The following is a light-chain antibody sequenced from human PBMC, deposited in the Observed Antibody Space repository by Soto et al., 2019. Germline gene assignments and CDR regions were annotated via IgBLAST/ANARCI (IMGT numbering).Light chain of an antibody. Sequence: EVVMTQSPATLSMSPGERATLSCRASQSVSSSLAWYQQKPGQAPRLLIYGASTRATGIPDRFSGSGSETAFTLTISILQAEDFAIYYCQQYNNWWTFGQGTKVEIK. CDR2: GAS. CDR3: QQYNNWWT. CDR1: QSVSSS. V-gene: IGKV3-15*01. J-gene: IGKJ1*01.